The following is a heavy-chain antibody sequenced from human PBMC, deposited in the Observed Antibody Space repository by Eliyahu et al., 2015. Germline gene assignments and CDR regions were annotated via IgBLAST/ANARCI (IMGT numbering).Heavy chain of an antibody. CDR2: INSDGSST. Sequence: EVQLVESGGGLVQPGGSLRLSCAASGFTFXSXWXPXVRQAPGKGLVWVSRINSDGSSTSYADSVKGRFTISRDNAKNTLYLQMNSLRAEDTAVYYCARDRQYYDILTGYRGVDYFDYWGQGTLVTVSS. J-gene: IGHJ4*02. CDR3: ARDRQYYDILTGYRGVDYFDY. D-gene: IGHD3-9*01. V-gene: IGHV3-74*01. CDR1: GFTFXSXW.